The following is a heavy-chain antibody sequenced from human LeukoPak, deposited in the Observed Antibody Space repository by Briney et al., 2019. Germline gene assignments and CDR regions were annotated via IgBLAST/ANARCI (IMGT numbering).Heavy chain of an antibody. CDR3: ARGGPAAMIDYYYYGMDV. CDR2: INPNSGGT. J-gene: IGHJ6*02. Sequence: ASVKVSCKASGYTFTGYYMHWVRQAPGQGLEWMGWINPNSGGTNYAQKFQGRVTMTRDTSISTAYMELSRLRSDDTAVYYCARGGPAAMIDYYYYGMDVWAKGPRSPSP. D-gene: IGHD2-2*01. CDR1: GYTFTGYY. V-gene: IGHV1-2*02.